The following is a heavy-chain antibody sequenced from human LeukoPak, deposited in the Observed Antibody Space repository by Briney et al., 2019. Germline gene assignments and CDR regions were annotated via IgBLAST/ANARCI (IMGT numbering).Heavy chain of an antibody. D-gene: IGHD6-13*01. CDR1: GYTFTSYD. CDR2: MNPNSGNT. CDR3: ARGMDSSSWYDPFDY. Sequence: GASVKVSCKASGYTFTSYDINWVRQATGQGLEWMGWMNPNSGNTGYAQKFQGRATMTRNTSISTAYMELSSLGSEDTAVYYCARGMDSSSWYDPFDYWGQGTLVTVSS. J-gene: IGHJ4*02. V-gene: IGHV1-8*01.